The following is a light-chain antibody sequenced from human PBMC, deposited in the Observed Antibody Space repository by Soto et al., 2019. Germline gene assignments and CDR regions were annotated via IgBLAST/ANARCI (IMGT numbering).Light chain of an antibody. V-gene: IGKV3-15*01. CDR1: QSVSSN. J-gene: IGKJ1*01. CDR3: QQYDDLPS. CDR2: GAY. Sequence: EIGMTQSPATLSVSTGERATLSCRASQSVSSNLAWYQQKPGQTPRLLIFGAYTRASGIPGRFSGSGSGTEFTLTISSLQSEDFAVYYCQQYDDLPSFCQGTKVDIK.